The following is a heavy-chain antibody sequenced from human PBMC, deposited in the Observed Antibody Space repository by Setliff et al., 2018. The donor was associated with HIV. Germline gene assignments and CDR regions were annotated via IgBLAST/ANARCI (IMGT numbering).Heavy chain of an antibody. CDR2: ISDYNSNT. Sequence: ASVKVSCKASGYTFTSYGRSWVRQAPGQGLEWMGWISDYNSNTEHAEKFRGRVTLTKDISTSTAYMELRSLRLDDTAVYYCARRADWFDLWGQGTLVTV. V-gene: IGHV1-18*01. CDR1: GYTFTSYG. J-gene: IGHJ5*02. CDR3: ARRADWFDL.